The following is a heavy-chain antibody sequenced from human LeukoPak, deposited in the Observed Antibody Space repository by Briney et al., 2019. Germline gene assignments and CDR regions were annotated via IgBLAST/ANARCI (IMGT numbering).Heavy chain of an antibody. CDR2: ISAYNGNT. CDR1: GYTFTSYG. CDR3: ARDLNTMVITPRSYFHY. V-gene: IGHV1-18*01. J-gene: IGHJ4*02. Sequence: GASVKVSCKASGYTFTSYGISWVRQVPGQGLEWMGWISAYNGNTNYAQKLQGRVTITTDTSTSTAYMELRSLRSDDTAVYFCARDLNTMVITPRSYFHYWGQGTLVTVSS. D-gene: IGHD4/OR15-4a*01.